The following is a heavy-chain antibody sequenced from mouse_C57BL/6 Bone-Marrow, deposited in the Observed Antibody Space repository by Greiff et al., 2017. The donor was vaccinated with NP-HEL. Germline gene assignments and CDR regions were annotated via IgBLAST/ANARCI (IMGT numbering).Heavy chain of an antibody. V-gene: IGHV1-78*01. CDR1: GYTYTDHT. D-gene: IGHD1-1*01. CDR3: AREGVTTVVAIDY. CDR2: IYPRAGST. Sequence: VKLQQSDAELVKPGASVKISCKVSGYTYTDHTIHWMKQRPEQGLEWIGYIYPRAGSTKYNEKFKGKATLTADKSSSTAYMQLNSLTSEDSAVYFCAREGVTTVVAIDYWGQGTTLTVSS. J-gene: IGHJ2*01.